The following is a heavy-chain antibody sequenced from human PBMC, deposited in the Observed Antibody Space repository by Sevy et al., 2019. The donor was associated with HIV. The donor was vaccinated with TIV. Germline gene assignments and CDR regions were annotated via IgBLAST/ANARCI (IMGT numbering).Heavy chain of an antibody. V-gene: IGHV6-1*01. J-gene: IGHJ4*02. CDR2: TYYRSKWYN. Sequence: KQSQTLSLTCAISGDSVSSNSAAWNWIRQSPSRGLEWLGRTYYRSKWYNDCAVSVKSRITINPDTSKNQFSLQLNSVTPEDTAVYYCARADPYYYDSSGYYYFDYWGQGTLVTVSS. D-gene: IGHD3-22*01. CDR3: ARADPYYYDSSGYYYFDY. CDR1: GDSVSSNSAA.